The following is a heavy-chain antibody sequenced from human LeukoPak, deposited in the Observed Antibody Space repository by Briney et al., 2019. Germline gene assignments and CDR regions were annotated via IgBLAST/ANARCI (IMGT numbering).Heavy chain of an antibody. CDR3: ASYSSGYSVDP. D-gene: IGHD3-22*01. CDR2: IIPIFGTA. J-gene: IGHJ5*02. V-gene: IGHV1-69*06. CDR1: GGTFSSYA. Sequence: GASVKVSCKASGGTFSSYAISWVRQAPGQGLEWMGGIIPIFGTANYAQKFQGRVTITADKSTSTAYMELSSLRSEDTAVYYCASYSSGYSVDPWGQGTLVTVSS.